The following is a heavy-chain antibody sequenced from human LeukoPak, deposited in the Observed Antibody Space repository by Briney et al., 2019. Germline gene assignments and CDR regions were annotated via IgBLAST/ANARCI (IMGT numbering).Heavy chain of an antibody. CDR2: INPSGGT. V-gene: IGHV1-46*01. D-gene: IGHD5-24*01. CDR1: GYTFTTYY. CDR3: ASGYKTVSVFDH. Sequence: ASVNVSCKASGYTFTTYYMHWVRQAPGQGLVWMGLINPSGGTRYAQKFQGRVTMTRDTSTSTVYMELSSLRSEDTAVYYCASGYKTVSVFDHWGQGTLVTVSS. J-gene: IGHJ4*02.